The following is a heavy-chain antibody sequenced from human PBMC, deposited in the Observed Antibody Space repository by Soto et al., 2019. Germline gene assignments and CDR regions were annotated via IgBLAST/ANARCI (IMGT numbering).Heavy chain of an antibody. CDR3: AKDSSAAFDY. D-gene: IGHD6-25*01. CDR2: ISHDGSNQ. V-gene: IGHV3-30*18. Sequence: QVQLVESGGGVVQPGGSLRLSCVASGFTLRTSGMHWVRQAPSKGLEWVAVISHDGSNQFYAESVKGRFTISRDNSKNMLYLQMNILRADDSAVYFCAKDSSAAFDYWGQGNVVTVSS. J-gene: IGHJ4*02. CDR1: GFTLRTSG.